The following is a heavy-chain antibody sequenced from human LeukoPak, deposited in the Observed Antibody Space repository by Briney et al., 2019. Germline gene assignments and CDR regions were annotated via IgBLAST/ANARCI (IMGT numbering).Heavy chain of an antibody. CDR2: MNPNTGDT. CDR3: ARDDPTTYYYYGMDV. D-gene: IGHD1-14*01. J-gene: IGHJ6*02. V-gene: IGHV1-18*01. CDR1: GYTFTIFD. Sequence: GASVKVSCKASGYTFTIFDINWVRQAPGQGLEWVGWMNPNTGDTVYAQKLQGRVTMTTDTSTSTAYMELRSLRSDDTAVYYCARDDPTTYYYYGMDVWGQGTTVTVSS.